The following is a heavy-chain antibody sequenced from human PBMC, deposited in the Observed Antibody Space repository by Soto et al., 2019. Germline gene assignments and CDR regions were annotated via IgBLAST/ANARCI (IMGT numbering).Heavy chain of an antibody. Sequence: QVQLQESGPGLVKPSETLSLTCTVSGGSISSYYWSWIRQPAGKGLEWIGRIYTSGSTNYNPSLKSRVTMSVDTSKNQFSLKLSSVTAADTAVYYCARTYNSGWYSNWFDPWGQGTLVTVSS. D-gene: IGHD6-19*01. V-gene: IGHV4-4*07. J-gene: IGHJ5*02. CDR2: IYTSGST. CDR1: GGSISSYY. CDR3: ARTYNSGWYSNWFDP.